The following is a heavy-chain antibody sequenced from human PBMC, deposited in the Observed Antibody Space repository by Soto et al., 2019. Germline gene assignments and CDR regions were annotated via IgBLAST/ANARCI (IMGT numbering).Heavy chain of an antibody. CDR3: AKDLFSMVRGASYYSYGMDV. J-gene: IGHJ6*02. Sequence: GASVKVSCKASGHTFTSYYMHWVRQAPGQGLEWIGIINLSAGSTSYAQKFQGRVTITRDTSTSTVYMDMSSLRSEDTAVYYCAKDLFSMVRGASYYSYGMDVWGQGTTVTVSS. CDR2: INLSAGST. V-gene: IGHV1-46*03. CDR1: GHTFTSYY. D-gene: IGHD3-10*01.